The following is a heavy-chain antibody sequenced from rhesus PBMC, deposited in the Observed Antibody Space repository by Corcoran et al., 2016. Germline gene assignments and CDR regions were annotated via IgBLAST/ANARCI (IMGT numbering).Heavy chain of an antibody. CDR3: ARDGGRSGWYYYFDY. CDR1: GGSFSGYS. J-gene: IGHJ4*01. V-gene: IGHV4-165*01. CDR2: ISGRSGRN. Sequence: QVQLQESGPGLVKPSETLSLTCAVSGGSFSGYSWGWIRQPPGKGLEWIGYISGRSGRNDYNPSLKSRVTISTETSKNQFSLKLSSVTAADTAVYYWARDGGRSGWYYYFDYWGKGVRVTVSS. D-gene: IGHD6-31*01.